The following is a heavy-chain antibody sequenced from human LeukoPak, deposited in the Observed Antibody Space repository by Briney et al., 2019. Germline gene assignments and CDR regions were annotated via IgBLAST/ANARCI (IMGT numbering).Heavy chain of an antibody. Sequence: GGSLRLSCTASGFTFGDYAMSWFRQAPGKGLEWVGFIRSEAYGGTTEYAASVKGRFIISRDDSKSIAYLQMNSLKTEDTAVYYCSREDSGWFYYFDYWGQGTLVTVSS. V-gene: IGHV3-49*03. CDR3: SREDSGWFYYFDY. D-gene: IGHD6-13*01. CDR1: GFTFGDYA. J-gene: IGHJ4*02. CDR2: IRSEAYGGTT.